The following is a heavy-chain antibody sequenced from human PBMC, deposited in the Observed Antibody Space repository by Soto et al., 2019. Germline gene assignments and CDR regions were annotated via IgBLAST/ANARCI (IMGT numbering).Heavy chain of an antibody. CDR3: VKDESINWYSGHFRH. CDR1: GFTFDDYA. CDR2: INWNSGSI. Sequence: LRLSCAASGFTFDDYAMHWVRQVPGKGLEWVSGINWNSGSIGYADSVKARFAISRDNAKNSLHLQMNSLRAEDTAFYYCVKDESINWYSGHFRHWGQGTLVTVSS. D-gene: IGHD6-13*01. V-gene: IGHV3-9*01. J-gene: IGHJ1*01.